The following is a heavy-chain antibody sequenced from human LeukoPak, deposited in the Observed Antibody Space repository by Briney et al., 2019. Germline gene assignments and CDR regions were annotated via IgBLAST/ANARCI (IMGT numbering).Heavy chain of an antibody. V-gene: IGHV5-51*01. J-gene: IGHJ1*01. CDR2: VYPGDSHT. D-gene: IGHD7-27*01. Sequence: GESLTISCKASGYTFNTYWIGWVRQKPGKGLEWMAIVYPGDSHTRYSPSFQGHFTISADKTVTTAYLQWSSLEASDTAVYYCARLSGGSWANTEYFPDWARAPWSSSPQ. CDR3: ARLSGGSWANTEYFPD. CDR1: GYTFNTYW.